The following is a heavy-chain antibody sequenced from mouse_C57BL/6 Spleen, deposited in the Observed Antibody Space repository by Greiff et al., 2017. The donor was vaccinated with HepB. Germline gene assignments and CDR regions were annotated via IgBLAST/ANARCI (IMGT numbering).Heavy chain of an antibody. CDR1: GYAFSSSW. V-gene: IGHV1-82*01. CDR2: IYPGDGDT. J-gene: IGHJ2*01. Sequence: QVQLQQSGPELVKPGASVKISCKASGYAFSSSWMNWVKQRPGKGLEWIGRIYPGDGDTNYNGKFKGKATLTADKSSSTAYMQLSSLTSEDSAVYFCARGPYYGSEDYWGQGTTLTVSS. CDR3: ARGPYYGSEDY. D-gene: IGHD1-1*01.